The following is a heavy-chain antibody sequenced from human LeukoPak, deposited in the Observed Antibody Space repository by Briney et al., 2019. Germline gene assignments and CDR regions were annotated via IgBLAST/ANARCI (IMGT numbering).Heavy chain of an antibody. Sequence: GASLQISCKGSGYSFTSYWIGWVRQLPGKGLEWMGIIYPGDSDTRYSPSFQGQVTISADKSISTAYLQWSSLKASDTAMYYCARPNYYDSSGYYHDAFDIWGQGTMVTVSS. CDR2: IYPGDSDT. J-gene: IGHJ3*02. CDR3: ARPNYYDSSGYYHDAFDI. CDR1: GYSFTSYW. D-gene: IGHD3-22*01. V-gene: IGHV5-51*01.